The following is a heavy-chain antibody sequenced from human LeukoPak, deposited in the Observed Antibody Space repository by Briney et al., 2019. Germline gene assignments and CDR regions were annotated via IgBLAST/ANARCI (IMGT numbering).Heavy chain of an antibody. J-gene: IGHJ6*02. D-gene: IGHD6-13*01. CDR3: ARDPYSSTWSYGMDI. V-gene: IGHV3-7*05. Sequence: PGGSLRLTCTASGFTLSNYWMSWVRQTPEKGLEWVANIKQDESEKAYVDSVKSRFTISRDNDKSSLYLQMSGLRADDTAVYYCARDPYSSTWSYGMDIWGQGTTVTVSS. CDR2: IKQDESEK. CDR1: GFTLSNYW.